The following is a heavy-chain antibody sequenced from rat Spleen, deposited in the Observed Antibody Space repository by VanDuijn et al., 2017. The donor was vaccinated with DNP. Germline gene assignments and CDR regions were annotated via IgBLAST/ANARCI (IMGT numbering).Heavy chain of an antibody. CDR1: GFIFSDYN. V-gene: IGHV5S23*01. CDR3: AKPHEGWFAY. J-gene: IGHJ3*01. Sequence: EVQLVESGGDLIQPGRSLKVSCVASGFIFSDYNMAWVRQTPKTGLEWVASINTGGGNTYYRDSVKGRFTISRDNAKSTHYLQMDSLRSEDTATYYCAKPHEGWFAYWGQGTLVTVSS. CDR2: INTGGGNT. D-gene: IGHD1-11*01.